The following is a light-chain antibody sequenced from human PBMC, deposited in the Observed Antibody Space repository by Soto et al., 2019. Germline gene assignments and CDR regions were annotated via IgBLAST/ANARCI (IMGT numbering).Light chain of an antibody. CDR2: DAS. CDR1: ESVSSY. V-gene: IGKV3-11*01. CDR3: QQRSDWPLK. Sequence: EIVLTQSPATLSLSPVERATLSCRASESVSSYLAWYQQKPGQAPRLLIYDASNRAAGIPARFSGSGSGTDFTLTISSLEPEDFAVYYCQQRSDWPLKFGGGTKVEI. J-gene: IGKJ4*02.